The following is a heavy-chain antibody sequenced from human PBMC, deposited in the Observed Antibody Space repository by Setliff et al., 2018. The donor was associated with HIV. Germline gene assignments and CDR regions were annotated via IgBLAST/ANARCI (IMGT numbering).Heavy chain of an antibody. CDR2: IYHSGIT. D-gene: IGHD6-19*01. CDR1: GGSISSGNW. J-gene: IGHJ4*02. V-gene: IGHV4-4*02. Sequence: SETLSLTCAVSGGSISSGNWWSWVRQPPGKRLEWIGEIYHSGITNYNPSLKSRVTISVDKSKNQFSLKLSSVTAADTAVYFCARANLYSSGPLDYWGQGRLVTVSS. CDR3: ARANLYSSGPLDY.